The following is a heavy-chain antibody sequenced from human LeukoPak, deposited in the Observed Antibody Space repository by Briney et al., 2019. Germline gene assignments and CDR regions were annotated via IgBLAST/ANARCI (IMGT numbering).Heavy chain of an antibody. V-gene: IGHV1-69*01. CDR2: IIPIFGTA. J-gene: IGHJ4*02. CDR1: GCSFSFNA. Sequence: SVKLSCNGSGCSFSFNAISWFWHSPGQRLEWMGGIIPIFGTANYAQKFQGRVTITADGSTSTAYMELISLRSECTAVYYCARGLLKLHYYSSESSNWDYWGRETLVTVVS. D-gene: IGHD3-10*01. CDR3: ARGLLKLHYYSSESSNWDY.